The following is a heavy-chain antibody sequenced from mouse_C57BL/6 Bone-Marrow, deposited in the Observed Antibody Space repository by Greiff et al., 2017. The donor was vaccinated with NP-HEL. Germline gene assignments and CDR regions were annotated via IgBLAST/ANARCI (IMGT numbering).Heavy chain of an antibody. CDR1: GYTFTDYY. V-gene: IGHV1-76*01. CDR2: IYPGSGNT. Sequence: VQLQQSGAELVRPGASVKLSCKASGYTFTDYYINWVKQRPGQGLEWIARIYPGSGNTYYNEKFKGKATLTAEKSSSTAYMQLSSLTSEDSAVYFCARWDGYDVGAWFAYWGQGTLVTVSA. D-gene: IGHD2-2*01. J-gene: IGHJ3*01. CDR3: ARWDGYDVGAWFAY.